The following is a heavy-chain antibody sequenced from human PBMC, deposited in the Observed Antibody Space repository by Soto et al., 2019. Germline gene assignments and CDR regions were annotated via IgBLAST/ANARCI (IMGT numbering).Heavy chain of an antibody. J-gene: IGHJ3*02. CDR3: ARGVYDYIWGSYRSGDAFDI. CDR2: ISAYNGNT. CDR1: GYTFTSYG. V-gene: IGHV1-18*01. Sequence: ASVKVSCKASGYTFTSYGISWVRQAPGQGLEWMGWISAYNGNTNYAQKLQGRVTMTTDTSTSTAYMELRSLRSDDTAVYYCARGVYDYIWGSYRSGDAFDIWGQVTMVTVSS. D-gene: IGHD3-16*02.